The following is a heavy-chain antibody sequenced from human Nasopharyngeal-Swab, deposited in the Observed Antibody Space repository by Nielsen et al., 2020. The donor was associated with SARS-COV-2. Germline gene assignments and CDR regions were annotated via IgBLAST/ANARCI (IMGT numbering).Heavy chain of an antibody. V-gene: IGHV1-2*04. CDR2: INPNSGGT. D-gene: IGHD3-16*01. CDR1: GYTFTCYF. J-gene: IGHJ6*02. CDR3: ARGASIYYYYYVMDV. Sequence: SVNVSCQASGYTFTCYFMHWVRQAPGQGLAWMGWINPNSGGTNYAQKFQGWVTMTRDTSISTAYMELSRLRSDDTAVYYCARGASIYYYYYVMDVWGQGTTVTVSS.